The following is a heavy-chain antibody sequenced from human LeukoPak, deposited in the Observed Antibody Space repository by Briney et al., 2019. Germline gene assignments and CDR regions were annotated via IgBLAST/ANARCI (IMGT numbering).Heavy chain of an antibody. CDR2: MYYSGCT. D-gene: IGHD6-13*01. CDR1: GGSICCRSYS. V-gene: IGHV4-39*01. CDR3: ARHVSAAGTDWFDP. J-gene: IGHJ5*02. Sequence: SETLSLTCTVSGGSICCRSYSWGSMRQPPGKGLEWSGSMYYSGCTYYNPSLKSLVTISVDTSKNQFSLKLSSVTAADTAVYYCARHVSAAGTDWFDPWGQGTLVTVSS.